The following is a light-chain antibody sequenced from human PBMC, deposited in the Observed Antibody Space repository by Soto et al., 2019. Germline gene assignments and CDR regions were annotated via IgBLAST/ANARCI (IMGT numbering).Light chain of an antibody. Sequence: QSALTQPASVSGSPGQSITISCTGTRSDIGSYNNVAWYQKHPGKAPRVMIFGVTKRPSGISNRFFGSKSGSTASLTVSGLQPEDEADYHCSSYAGSNNVVFGSGTKLTVL. CDR2: GVT. V-gene: IGLV2-14*02. CDR3: SSYAGSNNVV. J-gene: IGLJ1*01. CDR1: RSDIGSYNN.